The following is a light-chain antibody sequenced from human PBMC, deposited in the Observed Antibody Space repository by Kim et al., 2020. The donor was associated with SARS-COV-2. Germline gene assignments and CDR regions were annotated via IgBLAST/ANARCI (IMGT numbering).Light chain of an antibody. V-gene: IGKV1-5*03. CDR2: KAS. J-gene: IGKJ1*01. Sequence: DIQMTQSPSTLSASVGDRVTITCRASQSISSWLAWYQQKPGKAPKLLIYKASSSESGVPSSFSASGSGTEFTLTISSLQPDDSATYYCQHYRTFGQGTKVEIK. CDR1: QSISSW. CDR3: QHYRT.